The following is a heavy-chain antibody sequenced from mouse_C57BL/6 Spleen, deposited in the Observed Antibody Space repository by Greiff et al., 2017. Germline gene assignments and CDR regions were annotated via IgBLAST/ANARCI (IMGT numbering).Heavy chain of an antibody. Sequence: DVQLVESGEGLVKPGGSLKLSCAASGFTFSSYAMSWVRQTPEKRLEWVAYISSGGDYIYYADTVKGRFTISRDNARNTLYLQMSSLKSEDTAMYYCTRVAAYYYYGSSYWYFDVWGTGTTVTVSS. V-gene: IGHV5-9-1*02. CDR1: GFTFSSYA. J-gene: IGHJ1*03. D-gene: IGHD1-1*01. CDR2: ISSGGDYI. CDR3: TRVAAYYYYGSSYWYFDV.